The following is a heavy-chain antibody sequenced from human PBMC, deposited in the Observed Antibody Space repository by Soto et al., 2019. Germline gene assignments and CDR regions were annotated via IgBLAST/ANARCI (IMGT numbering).Heavy chain of an antibody. CDR3: ARGGGSTKVDY. CDR1: GGSITSSGYY. Sequence: QVQLQESGPGLVKPSQTLSLTCTVSGGSITSSGYYWSWIRQHPGEGLEWIGFTSNSGSTSYHPSPKSRVTLSLDTSSHQFSLNLKSVTAAATAVFYCARGGGSTKVDYWGQGTLVTVSP. J-gene: IGHJ4*02. D-gene: IGHD2-2*01. CDR2: TSNSGST. V-gene: IGHV4-31*03.